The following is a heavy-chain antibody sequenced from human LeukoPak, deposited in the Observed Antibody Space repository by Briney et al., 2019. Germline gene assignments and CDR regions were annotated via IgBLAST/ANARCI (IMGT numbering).Heavy chain of an antibody. CDR2: IYYSATT. CDR3: ARGSYQLSLDY. J-gene: IGHJ4*02. Sequence: PSQTLSLTCTVSGGSISSGDYYWSWIRQPPGKGLEWIGYIYYSATTNYNPSLKSRVTISVDTSKSQFSLKLSSVTAADTAVYYCARGSYQLSLDYWGQGTLVTVSS. D-gene: IGHD2-2*01. CDR1: GGSISSGDYY. V-gene: IGHV4-61*08.